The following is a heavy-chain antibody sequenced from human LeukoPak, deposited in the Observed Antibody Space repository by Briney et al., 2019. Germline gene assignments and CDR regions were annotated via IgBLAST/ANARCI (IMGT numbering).Heavy chain of an antibody. CDR2: ISYDGSNK. CDR3: AREDYDILTGYYPADY. J-gene: IGHJ4*02. V-gene: IGHV3-30-3*01. CDR1: GFTFSSYA. Sequence: PGRSLRLSCAASGFTFSSYAMHWVRQAPGKGLEWVAVISYDGSNKYYADSVKGRFTISRDNSKNTLYLQMNRLRAEDTAVYYCAREDYDILTGYYPADYWGQGTLVTVSS. D-gene: IGHD3-9*01.